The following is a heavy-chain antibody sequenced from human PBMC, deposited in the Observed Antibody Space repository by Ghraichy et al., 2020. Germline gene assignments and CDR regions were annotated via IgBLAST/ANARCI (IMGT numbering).Heavy chain of an antibody. V-gene: IGHV3-53*01. J-gene: IGHJ6*02. Sequence: GGSLRLSCAASGFTVSSNYMSWVRQAPGKGLEWVSGIYSGGNTYYADSVKGRFTISRDNSKNTLYLQMNSLRAEDTAVYYCATEYYYYGMDVWGQGTTVTVSS. CDR1: GFTVSSNY. CDR2: IYSGGNT. CDR3: ATEYYYYGMDV.